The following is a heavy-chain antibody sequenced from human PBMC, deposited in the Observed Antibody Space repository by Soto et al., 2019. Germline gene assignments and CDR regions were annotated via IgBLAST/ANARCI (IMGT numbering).Heavy chain of an antibody. CDR3: ARQLGRITIFGVVIFSLTEIDY. CDR1: GGSISSSSYY. D-gene: IGHD3-3*01. Sequence: SETLSLTCTVSGGSISSSSYYWGWIRQPPGKGLEWIGSIYYSGSTYYNPSLKSRVTISVDTSKNQFSLKLSSVTAADTAVYYCARQLGRITIFGVVIFSLTEIDYWGQGTLVTVSS. V-gene: IGHV4-39*01. J-gene: IGHJ4*02. CDR2: IYYSGST.